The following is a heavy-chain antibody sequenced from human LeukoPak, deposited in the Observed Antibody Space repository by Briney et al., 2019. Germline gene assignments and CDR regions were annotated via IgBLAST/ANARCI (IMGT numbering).Heavy chain of an antibody. CDR2: ISSSSSYT. J-gene: IGHJ4*02. V-gene: IGHV3-11*06. CDR1: GFTFSNYY. CDR3: ASSLRFLEWLLFDY. Sequence: PGRSLRLSCAASGFTFSNYYMSWIRQAPGKGLEWVSYISSSSSYTNYADSVKGRFTISRDNAKNSLYLQMNSLRAEDTAVYYCASSLRFLEWLLFDYWGQGTLVTVSS. D-gene: IGHD3-3*01.